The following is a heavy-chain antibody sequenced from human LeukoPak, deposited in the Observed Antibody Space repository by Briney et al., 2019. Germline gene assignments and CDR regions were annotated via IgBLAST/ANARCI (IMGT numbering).Heavy chain of an antibody. CDR2: IYYSGST. J-gene: IGHJ4*02. V-gene: IGHV4-59*01. CDR1: GFTFSSYA. D-gene: IGHD7-27*01. Sequence: PGGSLRLSCAASGFTFSSYAMSWIRQPPGKGLEWIGYIYYSGSTNYNPSLKSRVTISVDTSKNQFSLKLSSVTAADTAVYYCASSHWGPYFHYWGQGTLVTVSS. CDR3: ASSHWGPYFHY.